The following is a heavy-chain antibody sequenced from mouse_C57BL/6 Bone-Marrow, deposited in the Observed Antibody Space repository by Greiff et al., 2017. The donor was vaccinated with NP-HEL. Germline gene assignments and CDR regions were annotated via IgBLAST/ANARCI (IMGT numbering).Heavy chain of an antibody. Sequence: VQLQQSGAELVRPGASVKLSCTASGFNIQDDYMHWVKQRPEQGLEWIGWIDPENGDTEYASKFQGKATITADTSSNTAYLQLSSLTSEDTAVYYCTCSSPYWYFDVWGTGTTVTVSS. V-gene: IGHV14-4*01. CDR2: IDPENGDT. CDR3: TCSSPYWYFDV. CDR1: GFNIQDDY. J-gene: IGHJ1*03. D-gene: IGHD1-1*01.